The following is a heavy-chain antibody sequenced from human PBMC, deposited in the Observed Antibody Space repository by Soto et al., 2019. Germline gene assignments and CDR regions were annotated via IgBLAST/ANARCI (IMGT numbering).Heavy chain of an antibody. CDR2: IYYSGST. D-gene: IGHD3-10*01. CDR3: ARVWGGAFDF. J-gene: IGHJ3*01. V-gene: IGHV4-59*01. Sequence: SETLSLTCTVSGGSISSYYWSWIRQPPGKGLEWIGYIYYSGSTKYNPSLKSRVTISVDTSKNRFSLRLSSVTAADTAVYYCARVWGGAFDFWGQGTIVTVSS. CDR1: GGSISSYY.